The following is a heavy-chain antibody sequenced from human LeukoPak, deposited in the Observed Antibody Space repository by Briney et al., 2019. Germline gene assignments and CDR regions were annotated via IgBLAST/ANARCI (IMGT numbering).Heavy chain of an antibody. CDR2: MYYSGST. CDR3: ARWTKNYFDY. CDR1: GGSISSVSFY. Sequence: PSETLSLTCSVSGGSISSVSFYWGWIRQPPGKGLEWIGSMYYSGSTYYNPSLKSRVTISVDTSKNQFSLKLSSVTAADTAVYYCARWTKNYFDYWGQGTLVTVSS. V-gene: IGHV4-39*01. D-gene: IGHD3/OR15-3a*01. J-gene: IGHJ4*02.